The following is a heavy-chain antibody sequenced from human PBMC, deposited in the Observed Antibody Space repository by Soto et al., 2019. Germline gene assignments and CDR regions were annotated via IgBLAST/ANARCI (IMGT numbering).Heavy chain of an antibody. J-gene: IGHJ1*01. V-gene: IGHV4-30-4*01. CDR2: IYYSGST. CDR3: ARGPISCSGGSCYVSGYFQH. Sequence: QVQLQESGPGLVKPSQTLSLTCTVSGGSISSGDYYWSWIRQPPGKGLEWIGYIYYSGSTYYNPSLKSRVTISVDTSKNQFSLKLSSVTAADTAVYYCARGPISCSGGSCYVSGYFQHWGQGTLVTVSS. D-gene: IGHD2-15*01. CDR1: GGSISSGDYY.